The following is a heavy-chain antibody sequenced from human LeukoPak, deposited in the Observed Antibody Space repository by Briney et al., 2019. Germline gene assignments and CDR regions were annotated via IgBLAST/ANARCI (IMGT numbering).Heavy chain of an antibody. CDR1: SGSISSSNYY. Sequence: SETLSLTCTVSSGSISSSNYYWGWIRQPPGKGLEWIGSIYYSGISYYNPSLKSPVTISVDTSKNQFSLKLTSVTAADTAVYYCARRSYSNAWGEGFDYWGQGTLVTVSS. V-gene: IGHV4-39*01. CDR2: IYYSGIS. J-gene: IGHJ4*02. D-gene: IGHD6-13*01. CDR3: ARRSYSNAWGEGFDY.